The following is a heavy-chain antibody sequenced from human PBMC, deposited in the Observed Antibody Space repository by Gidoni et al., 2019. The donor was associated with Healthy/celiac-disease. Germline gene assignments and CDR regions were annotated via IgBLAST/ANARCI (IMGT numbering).Heavy chain of an antibody. CDR1: GFTFSTYA. CDR3: ACITTRPGDPFDI. J-gene: IGHJ3*02. CDR2: ISYDGNNK. D-gene: IGHD6-6*01. V-gene: IGHV3-30-3*01. Sequence: QVQLVESGGGVDQPGKSLRLSCAASGFTFSTYAMHWDRQAPGKGLEWVAVISYDGNNKDYADSVEGRFTISRDNSKNTLILQMDSLIVEDTAVDYCACITTRPGDPFDIWGQGAMVTVSS.